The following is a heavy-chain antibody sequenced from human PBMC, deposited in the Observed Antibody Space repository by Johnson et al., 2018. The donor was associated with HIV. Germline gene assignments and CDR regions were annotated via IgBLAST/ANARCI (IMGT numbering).Heavy chain of an antibody. CDR3: TTIGIHSGSFDGDQSDAFDI. D-gene: IGHD1-26*01. Sequence: QMQLVESGGGVVQPGRSLRLSCAASGFTFSSYAMHWVRQAPGKGLEWVAVISYDGSNEYYGDSVKGRFSISRDNSKNTLYLQMNSLKTEDPAVYYCTTIGIHSGSFDGDQSDAFDIWGQGTMVTVSS. CDR2: ISYDGSNE. V-gene: IGHV3-30*04. CDR1: GFTFSSYA. J-gene: IGHJ3*02.